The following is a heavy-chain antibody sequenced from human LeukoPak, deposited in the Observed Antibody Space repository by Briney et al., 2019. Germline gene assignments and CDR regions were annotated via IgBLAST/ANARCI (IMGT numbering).Heavy chain of an antibody. Sequence: GGPLRLSCAASGFTFSSYSMNWVRQAPGKGLEWVSYISISSGIIYYADSVKGRFTISRDNAKNSLYLQMNSLRAEDTAMYYCARVNYGDYLPSFDYWGQGTLVTVSS. CDR3: ARVNYGDYLPSFDY. J-gene: IGHJ4*02. CDR2: ISISSGII. V-gene: IGHV3-48*01. D-gene: IGHD4-17*01. CDR1: GFTFSSYS.